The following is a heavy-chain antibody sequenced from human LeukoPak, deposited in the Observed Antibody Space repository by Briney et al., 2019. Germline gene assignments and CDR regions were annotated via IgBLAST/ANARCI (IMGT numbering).Heavy chain of an antibody. CDR1: GYTFTSYY. V-gene: IGHV1-46*01. Sequence: ASVKVSCKASGYTFTSYYMHWVRQAPGQGLEWMGIINPSGGSTSYAQKFQGRVTMTRDTSTSTVYMELSSLRSEDTAVYYCAREGLECSGGSCLAYYGMDVWGQGTMVTVSS. CDR2: INPSGGST. D-gene: IGHD2-15*01. CDR3: AREGLECSGGSCLAYYGMDV. J-gene: IGHJ6*02.